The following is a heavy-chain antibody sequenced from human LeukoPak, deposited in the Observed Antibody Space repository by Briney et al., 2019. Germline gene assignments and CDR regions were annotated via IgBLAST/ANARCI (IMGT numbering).Heavy chain of an antibody. CDR3: ARDNYSSWYRRYYGMDV. CDR1: GGSFSGYY. J-gene: IGHJ6*02. V-gene: IGHV4-34*01. Sequence: ASETLSLTCAVYGGSFSGYYWSWIRQPPGKGLEWIGEINHSGSTNYNPSLKSRVTISVDTSKNQFSLKLSSVTAADTAVYYCARDNYSSWYRRYYGMDVWGQGTTVTVSS. D-gene: IGHD6-13*01. CDR2: INHSGST.